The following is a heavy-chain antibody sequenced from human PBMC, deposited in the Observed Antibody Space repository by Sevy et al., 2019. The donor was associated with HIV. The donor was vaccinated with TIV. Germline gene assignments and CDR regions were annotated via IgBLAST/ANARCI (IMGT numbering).Heavy chain of an antibody. CDR2: ISYDGSNK. V-gene: IGHV3-30*18. Sequence: GGSLRLSCAASGFTFSSYGMHWVRQAPGKGLEWVAVISYDGSNKYYADSVKGRFTISRDNSKNTLYLQMNSLRAEDTDVYYCAKDLDSSGYYFFDYRGQGTLVTVSS. CDR1: GFTFSSYG. CDR3: AKDLDSSGYYFFDY. D-gene: IGHD3-22*01. J-gene: IGHJ4*02.